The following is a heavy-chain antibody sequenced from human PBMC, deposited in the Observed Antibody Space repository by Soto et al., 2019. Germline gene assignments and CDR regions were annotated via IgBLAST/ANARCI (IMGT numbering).Heavy chain of an antibody. J-gene: IGHJ3*02. Sequence: GGSLRLSCAASGFTFSDYYMTWIRQAPGKGLEWVAYISSSGSGIYYPDSVKGRFTISRDTAQNSLYLQMSSLRDEDTAVYYCARAYSDAFDIWGQGTLLTVS. CDR3: ARAYSDAFDI. CDR1: GFTFSDYY. CDR2: ISSSGSGI. D-gene: IGHD2-15*01. V-gene: IGHV3-11*01.